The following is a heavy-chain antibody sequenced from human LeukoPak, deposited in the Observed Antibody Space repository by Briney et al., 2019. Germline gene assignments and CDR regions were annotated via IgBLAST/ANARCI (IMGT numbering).Heavy chain of an antibody. D-gene: IGHD6-25*01. CDR3: ARGVRRRPDAFDI. CDR1: GFTVSSNY. J-gene: IGHJ3*02. Sequence: GGSLRLSCAASGFTVSSNYMSWVRQAPGKGLEWVSVIYSGGSTYYADSVKGRFAISRDNSKNTLYLQMNSLRAEDTAVYYCARGVRRRPDAFDIWGQGTMVTVSS. V-gene: IGHV3-66*01. CDR2: IYSGGST.